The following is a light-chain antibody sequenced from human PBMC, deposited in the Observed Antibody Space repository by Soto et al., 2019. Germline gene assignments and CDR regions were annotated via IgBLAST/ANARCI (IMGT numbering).Light chain of an antibody. CDR1: QSISSW. V-gene: IGKV1-5*03. CDR3: QHYNTYPWT. Sequence: QMTHSPSMLPSTVGDRVTTTCRASQSISSWLAWYQQKPGKAPNLLIHKASHLESGVPSRFSGSGSGTEFTLTISSLQPGDFATYYCQHYNTYPWTFGQGTKVDIK. J-gene: IGKJ1*01. CDR2: KAS.